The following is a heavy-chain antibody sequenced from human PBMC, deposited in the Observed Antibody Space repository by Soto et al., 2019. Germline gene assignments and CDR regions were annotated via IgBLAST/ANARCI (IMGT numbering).Heavy chain of an antibody. CDR1: GGTFVSSA. V-gene: IGHV1-69*01. CDR2: IIPILGST. Sequence: QVQLLQSGAELREPGSSVRVSCTPSGGTFVSSAFAWVRQAPGGKIEWTGGIIPILGSTKYAEKFLGRLTIRADDSSRTAYLELSSLTFDDTAVYFCAKKNPHGDSNKAWLDPWGQGTLVTVST. D-gene: IGHD2-8*01. CDR3: AKKNPHGDSNKAWLDP. J-gene: IGHJ5*02.